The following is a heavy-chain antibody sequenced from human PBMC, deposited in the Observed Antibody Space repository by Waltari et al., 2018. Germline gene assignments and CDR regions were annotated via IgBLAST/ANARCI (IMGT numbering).Heavy chain of an antibody. CDR3: ARDPGPIVGAPDY. Sequence: QVQLVQSGTEVKKPGASVKVSCQASGYSFTDYQLHWVRQTPGQGLEWLGWINPKNGDTSYAQNFLGRVTMTRDTSINTVYMDLSGLRSDDTAVFYCARDPGPIVGAPDYWGQGTLVTVSS. CDR1: GYSFTDYQ. D-gene: IGHD1-26*01. J-gene: IGHJ4*02. V-gene: IGHV1-2*02. CDR2: INPKNGDT.